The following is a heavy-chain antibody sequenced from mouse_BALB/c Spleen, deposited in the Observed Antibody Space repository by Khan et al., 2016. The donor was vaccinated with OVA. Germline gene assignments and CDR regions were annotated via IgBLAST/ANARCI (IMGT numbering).Heavy chain of an antibody. CDR2: ISTYYGVP. CDR3: TRGGKFAY. J-gene: IGHJ3*01. D-gene: IGHD1-1*02. Sequence: LQQSGAELVRPGVSLTISCKGSGYTFTDYAMHWVKQSHAKSLEWIGVISTYYGVPEYKQKFTGKATHTVDRSPNTDHIELARLTSENAAIYYCTRGGKFAYWGQGTLVTVSA. V-gene: IGHV1S137*01. CDR1: GYTFTDYA.